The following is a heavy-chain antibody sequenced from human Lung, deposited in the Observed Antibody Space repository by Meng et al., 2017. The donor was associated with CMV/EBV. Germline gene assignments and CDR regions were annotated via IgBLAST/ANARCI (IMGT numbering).Heavy chain of an antibody. J-gene: IGHJ4*02. CDR2: INLNSGGT. CDR1: GYTFTDYY. V-gene: IGHV1-2*02. CDR3: AGDKGWSGYDV. D-gene: IGHD3-3*01. Sequence: QVQLVQSGAEAKKPGASLKLSCKASGYTFTDYYIHWVRQAPGQGLEWMGWINLNSGGTHDSQNFQGRVTMTTNTSISTAYMELSRLTSDDTAVYYCAGDKGWSGYDVWGQGTLVTVSS.